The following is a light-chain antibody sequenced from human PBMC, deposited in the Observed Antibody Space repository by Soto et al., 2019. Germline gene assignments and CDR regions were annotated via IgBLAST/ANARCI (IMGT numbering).Light chain of an antibody. Sequence: DIQLTQSPSSLSASVEDRVTISCRAIQSISNYLNCYQQKPGKAPELLIYGISTLQKGVPSRFSGSGSGTDFILTINSLQPEDFATYYCQQSYRIPRTFGQGTRLEIK. CDR1: QSISNY. CDR2: GIS. J-gene: IGKJ5*01. V-gene: IGKV1-39*01. CDR3: QQSYRIPRT.